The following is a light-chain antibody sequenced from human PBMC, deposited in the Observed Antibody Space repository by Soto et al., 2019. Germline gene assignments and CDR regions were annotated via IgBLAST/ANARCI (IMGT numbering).Light chain of an antibody. V-gene: IGLV2-11*01. CDR3: CSYAGSPYV. CDR1: SSDVGEYDY. CDR2: DVS. Sequence: QSVLTQPRSVSGSPGQSVTISCTGTSSDVGEYDYVSWYQQHPGKAPKLMIFDVSERPSGVPDRFSGSKTGNTASLTISGLQAEDEADYYCCSYAGSPYVFGTGTKVTAL. J-gene: IGLJ1*01.